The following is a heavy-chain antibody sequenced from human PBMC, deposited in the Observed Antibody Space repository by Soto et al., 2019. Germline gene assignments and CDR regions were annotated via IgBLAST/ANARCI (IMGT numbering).Heavy chain of an antibody. J-gene: IGHJ4*02. V-gene: IGHV1-3*05. Sequence: QVQLVQSGAEEKKPGASVKVSCKASGYTFTSYAMHWVRQAPGQRLEWMGWINAGNGNTKYSQKFQGRVTITRDTAASTAYMALRSLRSEDTAVYYGAGGSGYSYGDDYWGQGTLVTVSS. D-gene: IGHD3-22*01. CDR3: AGGSGYSYGDDY. CDR2: INAGNGNT. CDR1: GYTFTSYA.